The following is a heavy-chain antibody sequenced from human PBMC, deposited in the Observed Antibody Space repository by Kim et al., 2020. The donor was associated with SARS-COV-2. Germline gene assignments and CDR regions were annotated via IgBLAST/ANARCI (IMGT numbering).Heavy chain of an antibody. Sequence: STYYADSVKGRFTISRDNSQNTLYLHMNSLRAEDTAIYYCAKGFTIDYWGQGSLVTVSS. CDR2: ST. CDR3: AKGFTIDY. V-gene: IGHV3-23*01. J-gene: IGHJ4*02. D-gene: IGHD1-1*01.